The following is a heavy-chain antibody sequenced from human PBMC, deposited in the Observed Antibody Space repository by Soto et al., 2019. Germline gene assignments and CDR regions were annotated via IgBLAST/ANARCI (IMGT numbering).Heavy chain of an antibody. CDR1: GYSFTNYP. CDR2: ISAYSGDT. Sequence: GASVKVSCKASGYSFTNYPIAWVRRAPGQGLEWMGWISAYSGDTNYAQKFQGRVTMTRDTSASTAYMELSSLRSEDTAVYYCARARGIAVAGTRNWFDPWGQGTLVTVSS. V-gene: IGHV1-18*01. J-gene: IGHJ5*02. D-gene: IGHD6-19*01. CDR3: ARARGIAVAGTRNWFDP.